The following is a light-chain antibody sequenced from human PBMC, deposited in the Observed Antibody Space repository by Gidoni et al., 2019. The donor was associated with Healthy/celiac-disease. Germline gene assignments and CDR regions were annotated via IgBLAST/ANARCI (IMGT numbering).Light chain of an antibody. V-gene: IGKV3-11*01. Sequence: EIVLTQSPATLSLSPGERATLSCRASQSVSSYLAWYQQKPGQAPRLLIYDASNRATGIPARFSGSGSVTDFTLTISSLEPEDFAVYYCQQRSNWRPYTFGQGTKLEIK. J-gene: IGKJ2*01. CDR1: QSVSSY. CDR3: QQRSNWRPYT. CDR2: DAS.